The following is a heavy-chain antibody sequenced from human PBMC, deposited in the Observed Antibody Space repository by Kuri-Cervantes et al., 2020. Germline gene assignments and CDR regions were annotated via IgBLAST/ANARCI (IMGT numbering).Heavy chain of an antibody. CDR3: AKDYRSPSSDYLFDY. V-gene: IGHV3-23*01. D-gene: IGHD4-11*01. CDR1: GFTFSSYA. J-gene: IGHJ4*02. CDR2: ISGSGGST. Sequence: GESLKISCAASGFTFSSYAMSWVRQAPGKGLEWVSAISGSGGSTYYADSVKGRFTISRDNSKNTLYLQMNSLRADDTAVYYCAKDYRSPSSDYLFDYWGQGILVTVSS.